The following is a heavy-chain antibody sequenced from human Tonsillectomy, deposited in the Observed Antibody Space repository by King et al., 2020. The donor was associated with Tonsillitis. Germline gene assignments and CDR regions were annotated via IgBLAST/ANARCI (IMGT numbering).Heavy chain of an antibody. J-gene: IGHJ6*02. CDR2: ISGSSSYI. CDR3: ARAEYYDSSGYYGGMDV. CDR1: GFTFSSYS. Sequence: AQLVQSGGGLVKPGGSLRLSCAASGFTFSSYSMNWVRQAPGKGLEWVSSISGSSSYIYYADSVKGRFTISRDNAKNSLYLQMNSLRAEDTAVYYCARAEYYDSSGYYGGMDVWGQGTTFTVSS. V-gene: IGHV3-21*01. D-gene: IGHD3-22*01.